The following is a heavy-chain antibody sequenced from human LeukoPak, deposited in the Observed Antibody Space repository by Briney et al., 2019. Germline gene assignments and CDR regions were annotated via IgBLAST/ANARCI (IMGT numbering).Heavy chain of an antibody. J-gene: IGHJ4*02. Sequence: XSVTVSFKASGYTFTGYYMHWVRQAPGQGLEWMGWINPNSGGTNYAQKFQGRVTITRDTSISTAYMELSRLRSDDTAVYYCARDYEVGAMGWGQGTLVTVSS. CDR2: INPNSGGT. CDR3: ARDYEVGAMG. CDR1: GYTFTGYY. D-gene: IGHD1-26*01. V-gene: IGHV1-2*02.